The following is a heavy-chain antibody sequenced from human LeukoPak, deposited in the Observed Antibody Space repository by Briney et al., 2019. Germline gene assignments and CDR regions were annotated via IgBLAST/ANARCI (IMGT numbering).Heavy chain of an antibody. D-gene: IGHD3-3*01. Sequence: PGGSLRLSCAASGFTFSSYWMSWVRQAPGKGLEWVANIKQDGSEKYYVDSVKGRFTISRDNAKNSLYLQMNSLRAEDTAVYYCARDFQSSFWSGYYASYYFDYWGQGTLVTVSS. J-gene: IGHJ4*02. CDR1: GFTFSSYW. V-gene: IGHV3-7*01. CDR3: ARDFQSSFWSGYYASYYFDY. CDR2: IKQDGSEK.